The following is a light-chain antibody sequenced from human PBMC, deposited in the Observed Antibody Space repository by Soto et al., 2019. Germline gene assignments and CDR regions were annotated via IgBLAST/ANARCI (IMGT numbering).Light chain of an antibody. CDR3: SSYTISSTPYD. V-gene: IGLV2-14*01. Sequence: QSALTQPASVSGSPGQSITISCTGTSSDVGGYNYVSWYQQHPGKAPKLRIYEVSTRPSGVYNRFSGSKSGNTASLTISGLRCEDEADYYCSSYTISSTPYDFGTGIKLTLL. CDR1: SSDVGGYNY. J-gene: IGLJ1*01. CDR2: EVS.